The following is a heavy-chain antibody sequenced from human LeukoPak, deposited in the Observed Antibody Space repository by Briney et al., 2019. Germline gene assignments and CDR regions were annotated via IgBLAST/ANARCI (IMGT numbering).Heavy chain of an antibody. CDR2: IKQDGSDK. CDR1: GFIFSRYW. Sequence: GGSLRLSCAASGFIFSRYWMTWARQAPGKGLEWVANIKQDGSDKYYVDSVKGRFTISGDNAKNSLCLQMNSLRAEDTAVYYCASSLTYSGSYFDGLATWGQGTMVTVSS. D-gene: IGHD1-26*01. CDR3: ASSLTYSGSYFDGLAT. V-gene: IGHV3-7*01. J-gene: IGHJ3*02.